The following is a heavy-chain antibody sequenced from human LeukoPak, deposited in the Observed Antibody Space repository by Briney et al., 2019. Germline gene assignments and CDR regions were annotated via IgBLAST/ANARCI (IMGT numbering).Heavy chain of an antibody. J-gene: IGHJ6*03. Sequence: SQTLSLTCAISGDSVSSNSAAWNWIRQSPSRGLEWLGRTYYRSKWYNDYAVSVKSRITINPDTSKNQFSLQLNSVTPEDTAVYYCARFSSSSSSVKNYYYCYYMDVWGKGTTVTVSS. V-gene: IGHV6-1*01. D-gene: IGHD6-6*01. CDR3: ARFSSSSSSVKNYYYCYYMDV. CDR2: TYYRSKWYN. CDR1: GDSVSSNSAA.